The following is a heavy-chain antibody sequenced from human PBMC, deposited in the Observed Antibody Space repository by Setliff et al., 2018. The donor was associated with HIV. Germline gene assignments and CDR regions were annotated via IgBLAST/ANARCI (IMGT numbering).Heavy chain of an antibody. CDR1: GFTLSNTY. Sequence: PGGSLRLSCAASGFTLSNTYMAWVRQAPGKRLEWVSTLYGTGDTYHADSVKGRFTLSRDTSKNTMYLQMNSLRREDTALYYCARVLPYNNALEKWGQGTLVTVSS. D-gene: IGHD1-20*01. CDR3: ARVLPYNNALEK. V-gene: IGHV3-66*02. J-gene: IGHJ4*02. CDR2: LYGTGDT.